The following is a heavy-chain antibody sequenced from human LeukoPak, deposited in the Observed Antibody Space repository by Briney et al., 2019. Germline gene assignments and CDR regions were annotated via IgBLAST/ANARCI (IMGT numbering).Heavy chain of an antibody. CDR3: ARGGFGYSNSFDY. D-gene: IGHD4-11*01. Sequence: PSETLSLTCTVSGGSISGYYWSWIRQPPGKGLEWIGYMYYSGGANYNPSLESRVTISVDTSKNQFSLKLNSVTAVDTAVYYCARGGFGYSNSFDYWGQGTLVTVSS. CDR2: MYYSGGA. CDR1: GGSISGYY. V-gene: IGHV4-59*01. J-gene: IGHJ4*02.